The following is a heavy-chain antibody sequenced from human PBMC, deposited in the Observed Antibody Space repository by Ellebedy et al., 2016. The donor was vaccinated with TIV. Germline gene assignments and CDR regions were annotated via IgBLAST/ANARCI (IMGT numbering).Heavy chain of an antibody. J-gene: IGHJ4*02. Sequence: GESLKISCSASGFTFSSFSMNWVRQAPGRGLEWVSAISGGGGDYTHYSDSVKGRFTISRDNSKNTLYLQMNSLRADDTAVYYCAKVAGFCSGGSCYSDYWGQGTLVTVSS. CDR3: AKVAGFCSGGSCYSDY. D-gene: IGHD2-15*01. CDR2: ISGGGGDYT. V-gene: IGHV3-23*01. CDR1: GFTFSSFS.